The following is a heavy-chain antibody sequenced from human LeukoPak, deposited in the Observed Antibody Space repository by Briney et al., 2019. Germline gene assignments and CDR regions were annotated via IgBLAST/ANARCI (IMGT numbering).Heavy chain of an antibody. J-gene: IGHJ4*02. CDR2: IIPILGIA. Sequence: SVKVSCKASGGTFSSYAISWVRQAPGQGLEWMGRIIPILGIANYAQKFQGRVTITADKSTSTAYMELSSLRSEDTAVYYCAREYLPYYFDYWGQGTLVTVSS. CDR1: GGTFSSYA. V-gene: IGHV1-69*04. CDR3: AREYLPYYFDY.